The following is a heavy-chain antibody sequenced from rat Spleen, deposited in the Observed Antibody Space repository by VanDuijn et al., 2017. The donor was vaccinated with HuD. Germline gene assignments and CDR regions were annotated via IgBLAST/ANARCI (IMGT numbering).Heavy chain of an antibody. CDR1: NYSITSDY. J-gene: IGHJ3*01. CDR2: ISYSGSS. CDR3: AGSDGVQYYLPDAY. V-gene: IGHV3-1*01. Sequence: EVQLQESGPGLVKPSQSLSLTCSVTNYSITSDYWGWIRKLPGSKMEWIGHISYSGSSIYSPSLKGRISITRDTSKNQFFLQVSSVSAECAVTYYGAGSDGVQYYLPDAYLGHCSLVT. D-gene: IGHD1-1*01.